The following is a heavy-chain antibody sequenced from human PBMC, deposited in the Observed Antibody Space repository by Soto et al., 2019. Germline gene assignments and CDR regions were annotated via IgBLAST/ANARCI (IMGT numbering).Heavy chain of an antibody. CDR3: ARDRRDSVADRRSFDV. CDR1: GYSFTTYG. V-gene: IGHV1-18*01. J-gene: IGHJ3*01. CDR2: ISVYNGDT. D-gene: IGHD1-26*01. Sequence: ASVKVSCKASGYSFTTYGISWVRQAPGQGLEYMGWISVYNGDTNYAQKLQGRVTMTTDTSTSTAYMELRGLRSDDTAIYYCARDRRDSVADRRSFDVWGQGTMVTVSS.